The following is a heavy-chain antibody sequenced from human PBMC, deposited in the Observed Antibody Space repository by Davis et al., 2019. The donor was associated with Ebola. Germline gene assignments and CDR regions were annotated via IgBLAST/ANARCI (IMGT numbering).Heavy chain of an antibody. Sequence: GGSLSLSCAASGFTFSSYGLHWVRQAPGKGLEWVAVISYDGSNKYYADSVKGRFTISRDNSKNTLYLQMNSLRAEDTAVYYCAKGDRMDVWGQGTTVTVSS. CDR3: AKGDRMDV. CDR1: GFTFSSYG. J-gene: IGHJ6*02. D-gene: IGHD1-14*01. CDR2: ISYDGSNK. V-gene: IGHV3-30*18.